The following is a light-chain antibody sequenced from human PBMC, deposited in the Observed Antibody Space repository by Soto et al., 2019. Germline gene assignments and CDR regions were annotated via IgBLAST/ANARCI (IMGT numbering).Light chain of an antibody. Sequence: EILFTQSPGTLSLSPGERATLSCRASQSVSGNLAWYQQTPGQAPRLLIYGASSRDTGIPDRFSGRGSGTDFTLPLSRLEPEDFSVYYCQQRSKWPLTFGGGTKVDIK. CDR1: QSVSGN. V-gene: IGKV3-11*01. CDR2: GAS. CDR3: QQRSKWPLT. J-gene: IGKJ4*01.